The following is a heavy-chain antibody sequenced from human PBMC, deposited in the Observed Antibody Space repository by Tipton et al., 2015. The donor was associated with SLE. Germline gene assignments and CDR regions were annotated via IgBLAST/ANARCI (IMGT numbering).Heavy chain of an antibody. J-gene: IGHJ4*02. CDR2: VNHIGST. CDR1: GGSFSGYY. Sequence: TLSLTCAVYGGSFSGYYWSWIRQPPGKGLEWIGEVNHIGSTNYNPSLKSRVTISVDTSKNQFSLRLSSVTAADTAVYYCARGGVGGYDYFDFWGPGTLVTVSS. CDR3: ARGGVGGYDYFDF. D-gene: IGHD5-12*01. V-gene: IGHV4-34*01.